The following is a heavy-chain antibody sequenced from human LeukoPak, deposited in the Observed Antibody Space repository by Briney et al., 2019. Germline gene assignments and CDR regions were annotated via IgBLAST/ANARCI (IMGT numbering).Heavy chain of an antibody. V-gene: IGHV4-38-2*02. CDR2: IYHSGST. D-gene: IGHD5-12*01. CDR3: ARLQGFISGYGTEGY. J-gene: IGHJ4*02. Sequence: SETLSPTCTVSGYSISSGYYWGWIRQPPGKGLEWIGSIYHSGSTYYNPSLKSRVTISVDTSKNQFSLKLSSVTAADTAVYYCARLQGFISGYGTEGYWGQGTLVTVSS. CDR1: GYSISSGYY.